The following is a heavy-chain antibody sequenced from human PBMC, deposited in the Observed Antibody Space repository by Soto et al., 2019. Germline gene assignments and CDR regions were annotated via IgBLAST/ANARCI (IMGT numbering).Heavy chain of an antibody. Sequence: SETLSLTCTVSGGSVSSGGYYWSWIRQPPGKGLEWIGYIYYSGSTNYNPSLKSRVTISVDTSKNQFSLKLSSVTAADTAVYYCAREIRWLQLQRRGQGTLVTVSS. CDR1: GGSVSSGGYY. V-gene: IGHV4-61*08. CDR3: AREIRWLQLQR. J-gene: IGHJ4*02. D-gene: IGHD5-12*01. CDR2: IYYSGST.